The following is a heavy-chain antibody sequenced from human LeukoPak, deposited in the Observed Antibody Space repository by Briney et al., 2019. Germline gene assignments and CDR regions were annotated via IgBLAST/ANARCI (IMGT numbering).Heavy chain of an antibody. Sequence: ASVKVSCKVSAYTRTELSMHWVRQAHGKGLEWMGGFVPEDGETIYAQKFQGRVTMTEATSTDTAYMELSSLRSEDTAVYYCATGFGIVATTGFDYWGQGTLVTVSS. D-gene: IGHD5-12*01. CDR1: AYTRTELS. CDR2: FVPEDGET. J-gene: IGHJ4*02. V-gene: IGHV1-24*01. CDR3: ATGFGIVATTGFDY.